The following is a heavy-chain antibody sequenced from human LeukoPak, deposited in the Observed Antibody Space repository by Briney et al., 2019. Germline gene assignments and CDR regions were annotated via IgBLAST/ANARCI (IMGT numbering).Heavy chain of an antibody. CDR2: INPNSGGT. J-gene: IGHJ6*02. Sequence: ASVKVSCKASGYTFTGYYMHWVRQAPGQGLEWMGWINPNSGGTNYAQKFQGWVTMTRDTSISTAYMELSRLRSDDTAVYYCATQANTGNYYYYGMDVWGQGTTVTVSS. CDR3: ATQANTGNYYYYGMDV. D-gene: IGHD3-10*01. V-gene: IGHV1-2*04. CDR1: GYTFTGYY.